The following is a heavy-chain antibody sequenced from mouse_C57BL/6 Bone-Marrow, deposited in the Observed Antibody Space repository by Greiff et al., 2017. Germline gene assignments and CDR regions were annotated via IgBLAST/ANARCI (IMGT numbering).Heavy chain of an antibody. V-gene: IGHV1-26*01. Sequence: EVQLQQSGPELVKPGASVKISCKASGYTFTDYYMNWVKQSHGKSLEWIGDINPNNGGTSYNQKFKGKATLTVDKSSSTAYMELRSLTSEDSAVYYCARPPYGSSPTYYAMDYWGQGTSVTVSS. J-gene: IGHJ4*01. CDR3: ARPPYGSSPTYYAMDY. D-gene: IGHD1-1*01. CDR2: INPNNGGT. CDR1: GYTFTDYY.